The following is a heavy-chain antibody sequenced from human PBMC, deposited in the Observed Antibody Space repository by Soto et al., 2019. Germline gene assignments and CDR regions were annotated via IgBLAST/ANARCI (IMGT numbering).Heavy chain of an antibody. J-gene: IGHJ3*02. CDR2: ISSSSSTI. CDR3: ASSSLSRYYYDSSGSYSPLGAFDI. CDR1: GFTFSSYS. V-gene: IGHV3-48*02. D-gene: IGHD3-22*01. Sequence: GGSLRLSCAASGFTFSSYSMNWVRQAPGKGLEWVSYISSSSSTIYYADSVKGRFTISRDNAKNSLYLQMNSLRDEDTAVYYCASSSLSRYYYDSSGSYSPLGAFDIWGQGTMVTVSS.